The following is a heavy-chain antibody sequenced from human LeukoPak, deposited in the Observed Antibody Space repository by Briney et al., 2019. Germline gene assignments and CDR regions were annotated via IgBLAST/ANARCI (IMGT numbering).Heavy chain of an antibody. J-gene: IGHJ4*02. V-gene: IGHV3-7*01. CDR1: GFSFSNSW. D-gene: IGHD4-17*01. CDR2: IKPDGSEK. Sequence: GGSLRLSRAASGFSFSNSWMSWVRQAPGKGLEWVANIKPDGSEKYYVDSVRGRFTLSRDNAKNSLYLQMNSLRAEDTAVYYCARADYGDYAYSYWGQGTLVTVSS. CDR3: ARADYGDYAYSY.